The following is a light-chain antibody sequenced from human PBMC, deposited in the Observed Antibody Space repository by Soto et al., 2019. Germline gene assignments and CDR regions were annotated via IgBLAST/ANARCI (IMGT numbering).Light chain of an antibody. J-gene: IGKJ5*01. CDR1: QNIRNL. CDR3: QKYNTYAP. Sequence: DIQLTQSPSTXSAAVGDSVTITCRASQNIRNLLAWYQQKPGKAPKPLIYDASTLKTGVPSRFRGSGSGSEFNFTINGLATDDFATYFCQKYNTYAPVGQGTRLESK. CDR2: DAS. V-gene: IGKV1-5*01.